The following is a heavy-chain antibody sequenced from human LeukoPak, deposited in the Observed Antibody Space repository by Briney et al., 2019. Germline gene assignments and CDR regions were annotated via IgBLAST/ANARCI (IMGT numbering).Heavy chain of an antibody. CDR2: ISYDGSNK. Sequence: GGSPRLSCAASGVTSSSYGMHWVRQAPGKGLEWVAVISYDGSNKYYADSVKGRFTISRDNSKNTLYLQMNSLRAEDTAVYYCAKEEYDILTGYPTFDYWGQGTLVTVSS. CDR3: AKEEYDILTGYPTFDY. J-gene: IGHJ4*02. CDR1: GVTSSSYG. V-gene: IGHV3-30*18. D-gene: IGHD3-9*01.